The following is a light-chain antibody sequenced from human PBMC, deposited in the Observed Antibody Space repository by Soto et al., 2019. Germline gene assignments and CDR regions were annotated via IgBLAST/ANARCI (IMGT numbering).Light chain of an antibody. CDR3: QQSYNTLVT. J-gene: IGKJ1*01. V-gene: IGKV3D-7*01. CDR1: QIISSSY. CDR2: GAS. Sequence: PHATFTRPLSQGPRATLSCRTSQIISSSYFAWYQQKPGQAPRLLMYGASTRATGIPDRFSGSGSGTDFTLTISSLQPEDFATYYCQQSYNTLVTFGQGTKVDIK.